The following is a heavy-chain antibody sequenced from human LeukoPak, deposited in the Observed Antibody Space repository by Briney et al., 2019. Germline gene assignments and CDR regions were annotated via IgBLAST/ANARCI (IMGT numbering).Heavy chain of an antibody. CDR3: ARDLPEYSSGWTYYYYYYMDV. V-gene: IGHV3-21*01. CDR2: ISSSSSYI. CDR1: GFTFSSYS. D-gene: IGHD6-19*01. J-gene: IGHJ6*03. Sequence: GGSLRLSCAASGFTFSSYSMNWVRQAPGKGLEWVSSISSSSSYIYYADSVKGRFTISRDNAKNSLYLQMNSLRAEDTAVYYCARDLPEYSSGWTYYYYYYMDVWGKGTTVTISS.